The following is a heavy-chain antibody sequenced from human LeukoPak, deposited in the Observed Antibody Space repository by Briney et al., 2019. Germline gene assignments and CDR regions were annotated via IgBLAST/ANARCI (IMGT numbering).Heavy chain of an antibody. Sequence: ASVKVSCKASGYTFTSYYMYWVRQAPGQGLEWMGLINPNRGSTSYAQKFQGRVTMTRDMSTSTVYMELSSLRSEDTAVYYCATGGHVRVYDSSAYYGHYWGQGTLVTVSS. J-gene: IGHJ4*02. CDR3: ATGGHVRVYDSSAYYGHY. V-gene: IGHV1-46*01. D-gene: IGHD3-22*01. CDR1: GYTFTSYY. CDR2: INPNRGST.